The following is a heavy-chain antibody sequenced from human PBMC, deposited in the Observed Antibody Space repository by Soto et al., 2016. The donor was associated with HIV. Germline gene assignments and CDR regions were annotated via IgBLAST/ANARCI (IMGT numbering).Heavy chain of an antibody. CDR2: ISGISSTI. J-gene: IGHJ4*02. CDR1: NFTFSSYS. D-gene: IGHD3-22*01. CDR3: AREGDYYDSSGSLDH. Sequence: EVQLVESGGGLVQPGGSLRLSCRASNFTFSSYSMNWVRQAPGQRLEWLSYISGISSTIYYADSVQGRFTISRDNAKNSLYLQMNSLRVEDTAIYYCAREGDYYDSSGSLDHWGQGNPGHRLL. V-gene: IGHV3-48*01.